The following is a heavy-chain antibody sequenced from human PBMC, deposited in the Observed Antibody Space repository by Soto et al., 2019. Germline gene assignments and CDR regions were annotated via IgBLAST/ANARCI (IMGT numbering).Heavy chain of an antibody. J-gene: IGHJ4*02. Sequence: HPGGSLRLSCTASGFTFGDYAMSWFRQAPGKGLEWVGFIRSKAYGGTTEYAASVKGRFTISRDDSKSIAYLQMNSLKTEDTAVYYCTRASFTPPIEYYFDYWGQGTLVTVSS. CDR2: IRSKAYGGTT. CDR1: GFTFGDYA. CDR3: TRASFTPPIEYYFDY. V-gene: IGHV3-49*03. D-gene: IGHD2-15*01.